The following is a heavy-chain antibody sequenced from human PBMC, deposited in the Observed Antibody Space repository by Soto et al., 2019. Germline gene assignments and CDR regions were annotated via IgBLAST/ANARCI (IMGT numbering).Heavy chain of an antibody. V-gene: IGHV5-51*01. CDR1: GSSFTSYW. Sequence: LGESLKISCKGSGSSFTSYWIGWVRQMPGKGLEWMGIIYPGDSDTRYSPSFQGQVTISADKSISTAYLQWSSLKASDTAMYYCARHGASYCSSTSCYVENWFDPWGQGTLVTVSS. CDR3: ARHGASYCSSTSCYVENWFDP. D-gene: IGHD2-2*01. CDR2: IYPGDSDT. J-gene: IGHJ5*02.